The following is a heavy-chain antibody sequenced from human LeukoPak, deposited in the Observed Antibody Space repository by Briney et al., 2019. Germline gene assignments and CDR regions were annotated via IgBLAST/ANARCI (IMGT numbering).Heavy chain of an antibody. CDR3: ARGVFRSYDY. Sequence: SETLSLTCAVYGGAFSGTYWSCIRHPPGNGLECIVEINHSGSTNYNQSLKSRVTISVDASKTQFSLKLSSVTAADTAVYYCARGVFRSYDYWGQGTLVTVSS. V-gene: IGHV4-34*01. J-gene: IGHJ4*02. D-gene: IGHD1-26*01. CDR2: INHSGST. CDR1: GGAFSGTY.